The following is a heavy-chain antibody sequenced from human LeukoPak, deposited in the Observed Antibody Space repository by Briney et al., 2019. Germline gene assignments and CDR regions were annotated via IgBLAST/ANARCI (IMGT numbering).Heavy chain of an antibody. Sequence: SETLSLTCAVYGVSFSGYYWSWIRQPPRKGLEWIGEINHSGSTNYNPSLKSRVTISVDTSKNQFSLKLSSVTAADTAVYYCARDAADPNYYYGSGSYYNDAFDIWGQGTMVTVSS. J-gene: IGHJ3*02. D-gene: IGHD3-10*01. CDR1: GVSFSGYY. V-gene: IGHV4-34*01. CDR2: INHSGST. CDR3: ARDAADPNYYYGSGSYYNDAFDI.